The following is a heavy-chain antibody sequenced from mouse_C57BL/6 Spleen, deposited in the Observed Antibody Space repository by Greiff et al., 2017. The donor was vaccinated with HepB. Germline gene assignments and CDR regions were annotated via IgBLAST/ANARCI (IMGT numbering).Heavy chain of an antibody. V-gene: IGHV3-6*01. D-gene: IGHD1-1*01. Sequence: EVKLVESGPGLVKPSQSLSLTCSVTGYSITSGYYWNWIRQFPGNKLEWMGYISYDGSNNYNPSLKNRISITRDTSKNQFFLKLNSVTTEDTATYYCASYGSSFDYWGQGTTLTVSS. J-gene: IGHJ2*01. CDR1: GYSITSGYY. CDR2: ISYDGSN. CDR3: ASYGSSFDY.